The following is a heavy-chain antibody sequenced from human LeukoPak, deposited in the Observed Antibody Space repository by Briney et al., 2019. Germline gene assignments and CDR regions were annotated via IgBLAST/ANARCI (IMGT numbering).Heavy chain of an antibody. V-gene: IGHV1-18*01. D-gene: IGHD3-3*01. J-gene: IGHJ6*01. CDR1: GYTFTSYG. Sequence: ASVTLSCTASGYTFTSYGISWVPHAPGQGLEWMGWISAYNGNTNYAQKLQGRVTMTTDTSTSTAYMELRRLRSDDTAVYYCVFGESYYGMDVWVEGTTVTVSS. CDR3: VFGESYYGMDV. CDR2: ISAYNGNT.